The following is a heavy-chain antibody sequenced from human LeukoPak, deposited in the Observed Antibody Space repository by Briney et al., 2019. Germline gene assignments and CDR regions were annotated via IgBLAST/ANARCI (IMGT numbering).Heavy chain of an antibody. J-gene: IGHJ4*02. CDR2: ISYDGSNK. V-gene: IGHV3-30*04. D-gene: IGHD6-19*01. CDR1: GFTFSSYA. CDR3: ARERALPGIAVAGYFDY. Sequence: PGGSLRFSCAASGFTFSSYAMHWVRQAPGKGLEWVAVISYDGSNKYYADSVKVRFTISRDNSKNTLYLQMNSLRAEDTAVYYCARERALPGIAVAGYFDYWGQGTLVTVSS.